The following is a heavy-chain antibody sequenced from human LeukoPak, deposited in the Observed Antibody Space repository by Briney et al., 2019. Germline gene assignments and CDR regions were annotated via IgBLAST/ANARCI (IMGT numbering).Heavy chain of an antibody. CDR1: GGSFSGYF. Sequence: PSETLSLTCTVYGGSFSGYFWSWIRQSPGKGLEWIGEINHSGSTNYNPSLKSRVTISVGTSKTQFSLKLSSVTAADTAVYYCARAFSSSWGIFDYWGQGTLVTVSS. D-gene: IGHD6-13*01. CDR3: ARAFSSSWGIFDY. CDR2: INHSGST. V-gene: IGHV4-34*01. J-gene: IGHJ4*02.